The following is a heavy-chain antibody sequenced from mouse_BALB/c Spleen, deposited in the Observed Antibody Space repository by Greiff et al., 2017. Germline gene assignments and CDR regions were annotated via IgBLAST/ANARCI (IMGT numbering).Heavy chain of an antibody. D-gene: IGHD1-1*01. V-gene: IGHV14-4*02. CDR1: GFNIKDYY. J-gene: IGHJ1*01. CDR2: IDPENGDT. Sequence: VQLKQSGAELVRSGASVKLSCTASGFNIKDYYMHWVKQRPEQGLEWIGWIDPENGDTEYAPKFQGKATMTADTSSNTAYLQLSSLTSEDTAVYYCNARRYGSSYGLGGRYLDVWGAGTTVTVSS. CDR3: NARRYGSSYGLGGRYLDV.